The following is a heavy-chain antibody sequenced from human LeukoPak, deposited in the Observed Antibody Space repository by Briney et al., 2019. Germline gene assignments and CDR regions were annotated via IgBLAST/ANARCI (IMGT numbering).Heavy chain of an antibody. V-gene: IGHV4-34*01. CDR3: GRKYSSTVISFDP. D-gene: IGHD6-13*01. CDR1: GGSFSGYY. CDR2: VNHSGRT. Sequence: SEILSLTCAVYGGSFSGYYWSWIRQPPGKGLEWIGEVNHSGRTNYNPSLKSGVTISVDTSKNQFSLKLSSVTAADTAVYYCGRKYSSTVISFDPWGQGTLVTVSS. J-gene: IGHJ5*02.